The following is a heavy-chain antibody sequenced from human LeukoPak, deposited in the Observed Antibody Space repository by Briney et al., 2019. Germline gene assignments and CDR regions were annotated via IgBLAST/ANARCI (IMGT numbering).Heavy chain of an antibody. CDR3: ARGGSYLSAFDI. V-gene: IGHV3-53*01. CDR2: IYSGGST. J-gene: IGHJ3*02. Sequence: GGSLRLSCAASGFTFDDYGLSWVRQAPGKGLEWVSIIYSGGSTFYADSVKGRFTISRDNSKNTLYLQMNSLRAEDTAVYYCARGGSYLSAFDIWGQGTMVTVSS. CDR1: GFTFDDYG. D-gene: IGHD1-26*01.